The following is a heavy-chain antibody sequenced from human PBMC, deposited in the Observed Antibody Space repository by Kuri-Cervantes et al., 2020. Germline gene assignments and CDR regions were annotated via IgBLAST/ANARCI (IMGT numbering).Heavy chain of an antibody. V-gene: IGHV4-38-2*01. CDR3: ARAYCSGGSCYSRHFDY. CDR2: FYHGRTT. CDR1: GYSIATDYF. Sequence: ESLKISCAVSGYSIATDYFWGWIRQPPGKGLEWIGSFYHGRTTYYNPSLKSRVTISVDTSKNQFSLSLSSMTAADTAVYYCARAYCSGGSCYSRHFDYWGQGTLVTDSS. D-gene: IGHD2-15*01. J-gene: IGHJ4*02.